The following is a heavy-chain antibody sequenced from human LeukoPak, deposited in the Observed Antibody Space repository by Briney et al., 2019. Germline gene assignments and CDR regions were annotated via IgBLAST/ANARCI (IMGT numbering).Heavy chain of an antibody. CDR3: ARVGGITLALAPSPFPDYNYYYMDV. V-gene: IGHV3-48*03. CDR1: GFTFSSYE. CDR2: ISSSGSTI. J-gene: IGHJ6*03. D-gene: IGHD3-10*01. Sequence: PGGSLRLSCAASGFTFSSYEMNWVRQAPGKGLEWVSYISSSGSTIYYADSVKGRFTISRDNAKNSLYLQMNSLGPEDTAVYYCARVGGITLALAPSPFPDYNYYYMDVWGKGTTVTVSS.